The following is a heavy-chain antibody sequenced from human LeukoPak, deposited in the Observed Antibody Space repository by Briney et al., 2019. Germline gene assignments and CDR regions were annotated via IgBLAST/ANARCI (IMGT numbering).Heavy chain of an antibody. CDR2: IYHSGST. Sequence: PSETLSLTCAVSGYSISSGYYWGWIRQSPGKGLEWIGNIYHSGSTYKNPSLKSRVTISLDTSKNQFSLKLSSLTAADTAMYYCARLSGAPVRHPIYHFDYWGQGTLVAVSS. CDR1: GYSISSGYY. CDR3: ARLSGAPVRHPIYHFDY. V-gene: IGHV4-38-2*01. J-gene: IGHJ4*02. D-gene: IGHD2-2*02.